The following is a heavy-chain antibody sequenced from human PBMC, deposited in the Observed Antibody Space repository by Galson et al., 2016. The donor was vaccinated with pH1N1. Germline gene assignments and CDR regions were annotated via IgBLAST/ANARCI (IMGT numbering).Heavy chain of an antibody. CDR2: APFDGREE. Sequence: SLRLSCAASGFTFSDNIMHWVHQAPGKALDWVAFAPFDGREEIYADSVKGRFTISRDDSTNTLYLQMSSLRAEDTAVYYCVSENSYETANENNYGTAFDIWGQGTMVIVSS. D-gene: IGHD2-21*02. J-gene: IGHJ3*02. V-gene: IGHV3-30*04. CDR1: GFTFSDNI. CDR3: VSENSYETANENNYGTAFDI.